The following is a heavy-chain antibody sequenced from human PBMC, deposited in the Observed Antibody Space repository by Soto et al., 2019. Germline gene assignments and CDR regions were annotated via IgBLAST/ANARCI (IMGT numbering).Heavy chain of an antibody. Sequence: SETLSLTCTVSGGSISSYYWSWIRQPPGKGLEWIGYIYYSGSTNYNPSLKSRVTISVDTSKNQFSLKLSSVTAADTAVYYCARDGCSGGSCYFSAAYFDYWGQGTLVTVSS. CDR3: ARDGCSGGSCYFSAAYFDY. CDR2: IYYSGST. V-gene: IGHV4-59*01. CDR1: GGSISSYY. D-gene: IGHD2-15*01. J-gene: IGHJ4*02.